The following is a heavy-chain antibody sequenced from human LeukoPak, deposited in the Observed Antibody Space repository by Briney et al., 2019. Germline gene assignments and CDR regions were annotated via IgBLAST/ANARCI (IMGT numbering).Heavy chain of an antibody. CDR2: IYQSGST. D-gene: IGHD1-26*01. CDR3: ARVGSLIHANDY. CDR1: GGSISSGSYY. J-gene: IGHJ4*02. V-gene: IGHV4-30-2*01. Sequence: KTSQTLSLTCTVSGGSISSGSYYWSWIRQPPGKGLEWIGYIYQSGSTYYNPSLKSRVTISTDRSKNQFSLKLSSVTAADTAVYHCARVGSLIHANDYWGQGTLVTVSS.